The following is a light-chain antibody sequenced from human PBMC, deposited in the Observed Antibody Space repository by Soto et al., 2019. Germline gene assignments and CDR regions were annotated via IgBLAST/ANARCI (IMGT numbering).Light chain of an antibody. J-gene: IGKJ1*01. Sequence: ETVLTQSPATLSVSPVERATLSCRASQSFSSTLAWYQQKPGQAPRLLIYGVSTRATGIPARFSGSGSGTEFTLTISNLQSEDFAVYYCQQYNTWPRTFGQGTKVEIK. CDR2: GVS. CDR3: QQYNTWPRT. CDR1: QSFSST. V-gene: IGKV3-15*01.